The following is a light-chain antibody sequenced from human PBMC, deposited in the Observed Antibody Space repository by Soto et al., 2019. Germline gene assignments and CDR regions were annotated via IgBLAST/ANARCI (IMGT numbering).Light chain of an antibody. V-gene: IGKV3-11*01. CDR2: EAS. CDR3: QQRNNWPLT. Sequence: ETMLTTSPATLSLSPGERATLSCRVSRGISSYLGWYQQKPGQPPRLLIYEASTRATGIPARFSGSVAGTDFTLTISSLEPEDFAVYYCQQRNNWPLTFGGGNKVEI. CDR1: RGISSY. J-gene: IGKJ4*01.